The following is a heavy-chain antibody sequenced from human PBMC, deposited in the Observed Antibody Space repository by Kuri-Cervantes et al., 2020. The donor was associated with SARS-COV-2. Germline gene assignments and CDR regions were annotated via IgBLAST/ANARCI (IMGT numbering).Heavy chain of an antibody. CDR1: GYTFTGYY. J-gene: IGHJ6*02. CDR2: INPNSGGT. V-gene: IGHV1-2*04. Sequence: ASVKVSCKASGYTFTGYYMHWVRQAPGQGLGWMGWINPNSGGTNYAQKFQGWVTMTRDTSISTAYMELSRLRSDDTAVYYCARASVRGIIITYHSYGMDVWGQGTTVTVSS. CDR3: ARASVRGIIITYHSYGMDV. D-gene: IGHD3-10*01.